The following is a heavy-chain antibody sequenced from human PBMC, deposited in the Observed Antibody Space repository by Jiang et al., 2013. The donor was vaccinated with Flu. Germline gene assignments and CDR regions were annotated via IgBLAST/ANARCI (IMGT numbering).Heavy chain of an antibody. CDR3: ARDAGYSTGWYPGY. D-gene: IGHD6-19*01. CDR2: ISYDGSSK. CDR1: GFTFRSHA. V-gene: IGHV3-30-3*01. Sequence: VQLVESGGGVVQPGRSLRLSCAASGFTFRSHAMHWVRQAPGKGLEWVAVISYDGSSKYNADSVKGRFTISRDNSKNTLFLQMNSLRGEDTAVYYCARDAGYSTGWYPGYWG. J-gene: IGHJ4*01.